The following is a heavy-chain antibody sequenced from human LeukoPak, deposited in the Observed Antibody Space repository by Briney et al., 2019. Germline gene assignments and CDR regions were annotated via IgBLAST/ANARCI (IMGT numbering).Heavy chain of an antibody. J-gene: IGHJ3*02. Sequence: GGSLRLSCAASGFTFSSYSMNWVRQAPGKGLEWISYISGSGSVSYYEDSVKGRFTISRDNAKNSLYLQMNSLRAEDTAVYYCADNTAGYSSGWWTRRAFALDDAFDIWGQGTMVTVSS. D-gene: IGHD6-19*01. CDR1: GFTFSSYS. V-gene: IGHV3-48*01. CDR2: ISGSGSVS. CDR3: ADNTAGYSSGWWTRRAFALDDAFDI.